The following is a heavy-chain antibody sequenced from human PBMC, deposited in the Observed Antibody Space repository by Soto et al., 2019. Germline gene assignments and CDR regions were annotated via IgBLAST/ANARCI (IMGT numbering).Heavy chain of an antibody. Sequence: GGSLRLSCVASGFTFENYAMSWVRQAPGKGLEWVSAISGSGGTTYYSDSVKGRFTISRDNSKNTVYLQMNDLRVEDAAEYYCAKDSWAIFGVPAGEYYAMDVWGQGTTVTVS. V-gene: IGHV3-23*01. CDR2: ISGSGGTT. CDR1: GFTFENYA. J-gene: IGHJ6*02. CDR3: AKDSWAIFGVPAGEYYAMDV. D-gene: IGHD3-3*01.